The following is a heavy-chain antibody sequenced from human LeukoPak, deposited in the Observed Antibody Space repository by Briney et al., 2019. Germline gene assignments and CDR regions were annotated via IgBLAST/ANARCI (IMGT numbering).Heavy chain of an antibody. Sequence: PSETLSLTCTVSGGSISSSSYYWGWIRQPPGKGLEWIGRIYTSGSTNYNPSLKSRVTISVDTSKNQFSLKLSSVTAADTAVYYCARALYYGSGSYSYWGQGTLVTVSS. V-gene: IGHV4-39*07. D-gene: IGHD3-10*01. J-gene: IGHJ4*02. CDR2: IYTSGST. CDR3: ARALYYGSGSYSY. CDR1: GGSISSSSYY.